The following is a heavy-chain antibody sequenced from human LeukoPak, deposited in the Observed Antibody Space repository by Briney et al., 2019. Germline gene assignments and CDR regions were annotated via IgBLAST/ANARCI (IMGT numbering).Heavy chain of an antibody. V-gene: IGHV1-69*05. CDR1: GGTFSSYA. CDR2: IIPIFGTA. J-gene: IGHJ3*02. CDR3: ARGLDTAMVANAFDI. Sequence: GASVKVSCKASGGTFSSYAISWVRQAPGQGLEWMGGIIPIFGTANYAQKFQGRVTMTTDTSTSTAYMELRSLRSDDTAVYYCARGLDTAMVANAFDIWGQGTMVTVSS. D-gene: IGHD5-18*01.